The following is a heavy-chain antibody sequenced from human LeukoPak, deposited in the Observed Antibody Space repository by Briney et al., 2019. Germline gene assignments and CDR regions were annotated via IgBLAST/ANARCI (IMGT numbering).Heavy chain of an antibody. D-gene: IGHD3-10*01. CDR1: GYTFTGYY. V-gene: IGHV1-2*02. CDR3: ARASSELWFGDYAPGSDWFDP. CDR2: INPNSGDT. Sequence: GASVKVSCKASGYTFTGYYMHWVRQAPGQGLEWMGWINPNSGDTNYAQKFQGRVTMTRDTSISTAYMELSRLRSDDTAVYYCARASSELWFGDYAPGSDWFDPWGQGTLVTVSS. J-gene: IGHJ5*02.